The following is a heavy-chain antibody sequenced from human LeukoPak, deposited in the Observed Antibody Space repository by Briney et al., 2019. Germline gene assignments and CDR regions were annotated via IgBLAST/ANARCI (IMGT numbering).Heavy chain of an antibody. J-gene: IGHJ4*02. CDR1: GFTFSSYA. V-gene: IGHV3-23*01. CDR2: IGGSGGST. CDR3: AKDLKVGPSYSFDY. Sequence: PGGSLRLSCAASGFTFSSYAMSWVRQAPGRGLEWVSAIGGSGGSTYYADSVKGRFTISRDKSKNTLYLQMNSLRAEDTAVYYCAKDLKVGPSYSFDYWGQGTLVTVSS. D-gene: IGHD1-26*01.